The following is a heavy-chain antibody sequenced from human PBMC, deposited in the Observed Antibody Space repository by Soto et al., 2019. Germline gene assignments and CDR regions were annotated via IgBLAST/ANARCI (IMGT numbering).Heavy chain of an antibody. J-gene: IGHJ6*03. V-gene: IGHV1-8*01. CDR3: ARVTKYYDILSPLYYYYYMDV. D-gene: IGHD3-9*01. CDR1: GYTFTSYD. CDR2: MNPNSGNT. Sequence: ASVKVSCKASGYTFTSYDINWVRQATGQGLEWMGWMNPNSGNTGYAQKFQGRVTMTRNTSISTAYMELSSLRSEDTAVYYCARVTKYYDILSPLYYYYYMDVWGKGTTVTVSS.